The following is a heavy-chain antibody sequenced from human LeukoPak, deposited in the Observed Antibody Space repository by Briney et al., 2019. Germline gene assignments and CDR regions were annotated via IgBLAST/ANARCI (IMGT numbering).Heavy chain of an antibody. Sequence: GGSLRLSCAASGFTFSSYSMNWVRQAPGKGLEWVSSISSSSSYIYYADSVKGRFTISRDNSKNTLYLQMNSLRAEDTAVYYCAKGSLGSASWFDPWGQGTLVTVSS. V-gene: IGHV3-21*04. CDR3: AKGSLGSASWFDP. CDR1: GFTFSSYS. CDR2: ISSSSSYI. D-gene: IGHD1-26*01. J-gene: IGHJ5*02.